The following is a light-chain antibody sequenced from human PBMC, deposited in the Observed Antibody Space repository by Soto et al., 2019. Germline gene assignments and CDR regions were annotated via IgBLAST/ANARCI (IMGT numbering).Light chain of an antibody. CDR2: GAS. CDR1: QSVSSN. J-gene: IGKJ2*01. V-gene: IGKV3-15*01. CDR3: QQYDEWPPSYT. Sequence: EIMMTQSPATLSVSPGERATLSCRASQSVSSNLAWYQQKPGQAPRLLIYGASTRATGIPARISGSGSGTEFTLTISSLQAEDFAVYYCQQYDEWPPSYTFGQGTKLESK.